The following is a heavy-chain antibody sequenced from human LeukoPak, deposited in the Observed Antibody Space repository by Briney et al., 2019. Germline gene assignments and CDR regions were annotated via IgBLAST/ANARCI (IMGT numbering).Heavy chain of an antibody. D-gene: IGHD6-19*01. V-gene: IGHV4-39*01. CDR3: ARHSAGTRDIDAFDI. CDR2: IYYSGST. CDR1: GGSISSSSYY. J-gene: IGHJ3*02. Sequence: SETLSLTCTVSGGSISSSSYYWGWIRQPPGKGLEWIGSIYYSGSTYYNPSLKSRVTISVDTSKNQFSLKLSSVTAADTAVYYCARHSAGTRDIDAFDIWGQGQWSPSLQ.